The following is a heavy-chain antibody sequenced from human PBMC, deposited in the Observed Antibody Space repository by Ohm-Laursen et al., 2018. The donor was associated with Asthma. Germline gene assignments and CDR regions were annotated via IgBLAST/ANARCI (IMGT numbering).Heavy chain of an antibody. CDR1: GGSVSSGSYY. J-gene: IGHJ5*02. CDR3: ARVGITGITSWFDP. Sequence: GTLSLTCTVSGGSVSSGSYYWSWIRQPPGKGLEWIGYIYYSGSTNYNPSLKSRVTISVDTSKNQLSLKLNSVTAADTAVYFCARVGITGITSWFDPWGQGTLVTVSS. V-gene: IGHV4-61*01. D-gene: IGHD1/OR15-1a*01. CDR2: IYYSGST.